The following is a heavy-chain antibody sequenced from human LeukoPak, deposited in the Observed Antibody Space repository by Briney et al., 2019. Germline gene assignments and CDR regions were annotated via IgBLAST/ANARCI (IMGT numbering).Heavy chain of an antibody. D-gene: IGHD3-9*01. Sequence: ASVKVSCKASGYTFTSYDINWVRQATGQGHEWMGWMNPNSGNTGYAQKFQGRVTITRNTSISTAYMELSSLRSEDTAVYYCAXXXXXXYFDWLQEYNWFDPWGQGTLVTVSS. CDR3: AXXXXXXYFDWLQEYNWFDP. CDR1: GYTFTSYD. V-gene: IGHV1-8*03. J-gene: IGHJ5*02. CDR2: MNPNSGNT.